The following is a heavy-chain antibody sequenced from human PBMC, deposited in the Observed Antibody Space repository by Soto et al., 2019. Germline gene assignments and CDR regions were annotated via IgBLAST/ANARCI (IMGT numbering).Heavy chain of an antibody. CDR1: GGTFSSYA. CDR3: ASGYDYYYGMDV. V-gene: IGHV1-69*13. J-gene: IGHJ6*02. CDR2: IIPIFGTA. Sequence: GASVKVSCKASGGTFSSYAISWVRQAPGQGLEWMGGIIPIFGTANYAQKFQGRVTITADESTSTAYMELSSLRSEDTAVYYCASGYDYYYGMDVWGQGTTVTVS.